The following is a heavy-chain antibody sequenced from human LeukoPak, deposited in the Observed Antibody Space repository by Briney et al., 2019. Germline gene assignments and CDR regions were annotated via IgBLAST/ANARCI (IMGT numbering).Heavy chain of an antibody. CDR3: AREEIAAAGIDY. Sequence: GGSLRLSCAASGFTFSSYSMNWVRQAPGKGLEWVSSISSSSSYIYYADSVKGRFTNSRDNAKNSLYLQMNSLRAEDTAVYYCAREEIAAAGIDYWGQGTLVTVSS. J-gene: IGHJ4*02. D-gene: IGHD6-13*01. CDR2: ISSSSSYI. CDR1: GFTFSSYS. V-gene: IGHV3-21*01.